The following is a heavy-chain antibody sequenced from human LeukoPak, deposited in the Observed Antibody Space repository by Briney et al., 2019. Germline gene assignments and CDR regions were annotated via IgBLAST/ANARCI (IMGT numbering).Heavy chain of an antibody. CDR2: IYYSGST. D-gene: IGHD2-2*01. J-gene: IGHJ5*02. V-gene: IGHV4-59*08. CDR3: ARQGYCSSTSCWSGRFDP. CDR1: GGSISSWY. Sequence: SETLSLTCTVSGGSISSWYWSWIRQPPGKGLEWIGYIYYSGSTNYNPSLKSRVTISVDTSKNQFSLKLSSVTAADTAVYYCARQGYCSSTSCWSGRFDPWGQGTLVTVSS.